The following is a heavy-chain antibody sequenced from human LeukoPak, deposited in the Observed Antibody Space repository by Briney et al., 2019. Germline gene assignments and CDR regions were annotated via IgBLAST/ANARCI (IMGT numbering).Heavy chain of an antibody. CDR2: MNPNSGNT. Sequence: ASVKVSCKASGYTFTSYDINWVRQATGQGLEWMGWMNPNSGNTGYAQKFQGRVTITRNTSISTAYMEPSSLRSEDTAVYYCARGLTEPYYYYYMDVWGKGTTVTVSS. D-gene: IGHD1-14*01. J-gene: IGHJ6*03. CDR3: ARGLTEPYYYYYMDV. V-gene: IGHV1-8*03. CDR1: GYTFTSYD.